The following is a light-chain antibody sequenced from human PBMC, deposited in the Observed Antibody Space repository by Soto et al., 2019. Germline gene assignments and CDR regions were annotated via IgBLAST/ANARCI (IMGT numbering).Light chain of an antibody. CDR2: FDD. CDR1: TSNIGNNP. V-gene: IGLV1-36*01. Sequence: QLVLTQPPSVSGAPRQRVSISCSGATSNIGNNPVNWYQQLPGKAPKLLIYFDDLMPSGVSDRFSGSKSGTSASLAISGLQSEDEADYYCAAWDDSLNVVLFGGGTKLTVL. J-gene: IGLJ2*01. CDR3: AAWDDSLNVVL.